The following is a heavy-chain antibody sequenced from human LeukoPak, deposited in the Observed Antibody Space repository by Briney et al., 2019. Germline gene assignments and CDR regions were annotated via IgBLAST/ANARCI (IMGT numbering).Heavy chain of an antibody. CDR3: ARLGPDYYDSRGSYWKTFDY. CDR1: GGSVSSSNYY. V-gene: IGHV4-39*01. J-gene: IGHJ4*02. CDR2: IYHSGTI. Sequence: SETLSLTCSVSGGSVSSSNYYWGWIRQTPWKGLEWIGSIYHSGTIYHNPSLRSRATISVDTSKNQVSLRMSSVTAADTAVYYCARLGPDYYDSRGSYWKTFDYWGQGTLVTVSS. D-gene: IGHD3-22*01.